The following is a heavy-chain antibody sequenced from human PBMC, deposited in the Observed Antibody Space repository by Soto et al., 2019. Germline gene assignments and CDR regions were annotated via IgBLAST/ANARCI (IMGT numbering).Heavy chain of an antibody. V-gene: IGHV4-59*01. CDR1: GVSIVDYY. CDR3: ATSYGNAWYTY. J-gene: IGHJ4*02. Sequence: LETLSLTNTVFGVSIVDYYWRWIRQPPGKGLEWIGYIYYSGSTNYNPSLKSRVTISVDTSKNQFSLQLTSVTVADTAVYYCATSYGNAWYTYWGQGTQVTVSS. D-gene: IGHD6-13*01. CDR2: IYYSGST.